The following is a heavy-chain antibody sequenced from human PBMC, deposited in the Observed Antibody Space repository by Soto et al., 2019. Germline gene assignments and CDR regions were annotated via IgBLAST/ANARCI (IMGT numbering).Heavy chain of an antibody. CDR1: GFSLTTRGVG. D-gene: IGHD3-16*01. V-gene: IGHV2-5*02. J-gene: IGHJ5*02. Sequence: QITLKESGPTLVKPTQTLTLTCTFSGFSLTTRGVGVGWIRQPPGKALECLALIYWDDDKRYSPSLQSRLSIPKDTSKNQVALTMPNVDPVDTATYYCAHIPNYYQYDWFDPWGQGTLVSVSS. CDR2: IYWDDDK. CDR3: AHIPNYYQYDWFDP.